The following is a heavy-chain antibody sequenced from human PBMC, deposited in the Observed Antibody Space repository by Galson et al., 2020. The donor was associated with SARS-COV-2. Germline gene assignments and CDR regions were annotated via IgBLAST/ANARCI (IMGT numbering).Heavy chain of an antibody. CDR3: ARSEHSSGWDDAFDI. Sequence: GESLKISCAASGFTFSSYGMHWVRQAPGKGLEWVAVIWYYGSNKYYADSVKGRFTISRDNSKNTLYLQMNSLRAEDTAVYYCARSEHSSGWDDAFDIWGQGTMVTVSS. CDR2: IWYYGSNK. J-gene: IGHJ3*02. D-gene: IGHD6-19*01. V-gene: IGHV3-33*01. CDR1: GFTFSSYG.